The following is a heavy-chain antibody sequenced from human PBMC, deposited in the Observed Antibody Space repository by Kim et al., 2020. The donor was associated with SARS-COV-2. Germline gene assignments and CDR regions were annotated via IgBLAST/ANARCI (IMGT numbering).Heavy chain of an antibody. CDR1: GYTFTSYA. CDR3: ARGHGSGWYSYYYYYYMDV. CDR2: INTNTGNP. Sequence: ASVKVSCKASGYTFTSYAMNWVRQAPGQGLEWMGWINTNTGNPTYAQGFTGRFFFSLDTSVSTAYLQISSLKAEDTAVYYCARGHGSGWYSYYYYYYMDVWGKGTTVTVSS. D-gene: IGHD6-19*01. V-gene: IGHV7-4-1*02. J-gene: IGHJ6*03.